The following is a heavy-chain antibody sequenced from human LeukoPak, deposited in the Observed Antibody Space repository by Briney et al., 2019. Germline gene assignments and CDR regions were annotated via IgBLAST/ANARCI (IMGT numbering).Heavy chain of an antibody. D-gene: IGHD1-1*01. CDR1: GGSMSSSIYY. J-gene: IGHJ4*02. CDR2: IYYSGST. CDR3: ARHFRYGWNEPFGY. Sequence: SETLSLTCTVSGGSMSSSIYYWGWIRQPPGKGLEWIGSIYYSGSTYYNPSLKSRVTISVDTAKNQFSLKLRSATAADTAVYYCARHFRYGWNEPFGYWGQGSLVTVSS. V-gene: IGHV4-39*01.